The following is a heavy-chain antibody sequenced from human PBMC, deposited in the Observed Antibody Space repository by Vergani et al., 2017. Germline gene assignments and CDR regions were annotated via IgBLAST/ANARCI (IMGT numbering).Heavy chain of an antibody. CDR3: TTDGFYMPTPGATGTTGVYV. D-gene: IGHD1-1*01. CDR2: IKSKTDGGTT. V-gene: IGHV3-15*01. J-gene: IGHJ4*02. Sequence: EVQLLESGGGLVQPGGSLRLSCAASGFTFSNAWMSWVRQAPGKGLEWVGRIKSKTDGGTTDYAAPVKGRFTISRDDSKNTLYLQMNSLKTEDTAVYYCTTDGFYMPTPGATGTTGVYVWGQGTLVTVSS. CDR1: GFTFSNAW.